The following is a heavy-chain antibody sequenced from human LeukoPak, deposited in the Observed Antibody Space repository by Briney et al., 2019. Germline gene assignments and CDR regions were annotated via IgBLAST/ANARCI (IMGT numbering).Heavy chain of an antibody. J-gene: IGHJ3*02. CDR3: ARRYSRPAAYYDFWSGKGAFDI. Sequence: PSETLSLTCTVYGGSFSGYYWSWIRQPPGKGLEWIGEINHSGSTNYNPSLKSRVTISVDTSKNQFSLKLSSVTAADTAVYYCARRYSRPAAYYDFWSGKGAFDIWGQGTMVTVSS. CDR2: INHSGST. D-gene: IGHD3-3*01. CDR1: GGSFSGYY. V-gene: IGHV4-34*01.